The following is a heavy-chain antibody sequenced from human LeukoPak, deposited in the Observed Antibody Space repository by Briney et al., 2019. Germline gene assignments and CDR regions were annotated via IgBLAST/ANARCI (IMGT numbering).Heavy chain of an antibody. J-gene: IGHJ4*02. CDR1: GFTFDDYA. CDR2: ITWNSGNI. CDR3: AKSRDSNTWYYFDY. D-gene: IGHD3-22*01. Sequence: PGRSLRLSCAASGFTFDDYAMHWVRQAPGQGLEWVSGITWNSGNIAYADSVKGRFTISRDNAKNSLYLQMNSLRAEDAALYYCAKSRDSNTWYYFDYWGQGTLVTVSS. V-gene: IGHV3-9*01.